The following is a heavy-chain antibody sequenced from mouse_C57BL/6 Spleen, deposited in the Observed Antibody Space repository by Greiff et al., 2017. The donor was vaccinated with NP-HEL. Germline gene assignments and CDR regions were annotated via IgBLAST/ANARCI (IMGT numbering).Heavy chain of an antibody. Sequence: QVQLKQPGAELVRPGSSVKLSCKASGYTFTSYWMHWVKQRPIQGLEWIGNIDPSDSETHYNQKFKDKATLTVDKSSSTAYMQLSSLTSEDSAVYYCARLGYDYDDWGQGTTLTVSS. D-gene: IGHD2-4*01. CDR1: GYTFTSYW. J-gene: IGHJ2*01. V-gene: IGHV1-52*01. CDR2: IDPSDSET. CDR3: ARLGYDYDD.